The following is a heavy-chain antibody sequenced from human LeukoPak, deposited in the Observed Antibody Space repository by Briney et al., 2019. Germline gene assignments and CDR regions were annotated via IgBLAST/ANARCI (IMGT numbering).Heavy chain of an antibody. CDR3: ARLTSSWYFLTDY. CDR1: GGSFSGYY. V-gene: IGHV4-34*01. J-gene: IGHJ4*02. CDR2: INHSGST. D-gene: IGHD6-13*01. Sequence: SETLSLTCAVYGGSFSGYYWSWIRQPPGKGLEWIGEINHSGSTNYNPSLKSRVTISVDTSKNQFSLKLSSVTAADTAVYYCARLTSSWYFLTDYWGQGTLVTVSS.